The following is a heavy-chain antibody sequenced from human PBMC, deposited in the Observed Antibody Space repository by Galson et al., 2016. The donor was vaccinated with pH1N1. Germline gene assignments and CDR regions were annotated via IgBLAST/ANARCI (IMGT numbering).Heavy chain of an antibody. Sequence: SLRLSCAASGFTFSSYGFHWVRQAPGKGLEWVAGISYDGSNKYYADSVKGRFTISRDKSKNTLYLQMNSLRAEDTAVYYCAKVVRGSSWPSFDYWGQGTLVTVSS. D-gene: IGHD6-13*01. J-gene: IGHJ4*02. CDR2: ISYDGSNK. CDR1: GFTFSSYG. CDR3: AKVVRGSSWPSFDY. V-gene: IGHV3-30*18.